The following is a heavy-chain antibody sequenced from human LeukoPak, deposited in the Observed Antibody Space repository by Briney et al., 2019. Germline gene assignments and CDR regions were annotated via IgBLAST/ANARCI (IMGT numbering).Heavy chain of an antibody. J-gene: IGHJ4*02. CDR3: ARGYDWLPAYFDY. CDR1: GGSISSYY. CDR2: IYYSGST. Sequence: PETLSLTCTVSGGSISSYYWSWIRQPPGKGLEWIGYIYYSGSTNYNPSLKSRVTISVDTSKNQFSLKLSSVTAADTAVYYCARGYDWLPAYFDYWGQGTLVTVSS. D-gene: IGHD3-9*01. V-gene: IGHV4-59*01.